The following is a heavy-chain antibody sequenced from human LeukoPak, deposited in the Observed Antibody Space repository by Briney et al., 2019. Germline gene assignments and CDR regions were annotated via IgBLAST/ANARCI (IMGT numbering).Heavy chain of an antibody. CDR2: ISSSSGYI. CDR3: ATDFRCDGGNLAFDT. CDR1: GFTFSSYS. J-gene: IGHJ3*02. Sequence: PGGSLRLSCAASGFTFSSYSMNWVRQAPGKGLEWVSSISSSSGYIYYADSVKGRFTISRDNAKNSLYLQMNSLRAEDTAVYYCATDFRCDGGNLAFDTWGQGTMVTVSS. D-gene: IGHD4-23*01. V-gene: IGHV3-21*01.